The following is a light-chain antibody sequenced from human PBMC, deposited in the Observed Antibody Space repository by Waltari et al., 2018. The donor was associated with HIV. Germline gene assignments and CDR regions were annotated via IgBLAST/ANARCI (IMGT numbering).Light chain of an antibody. CDR2: SAS. CDR1: QSVSSN. Sequence: EIVMTQSPATLSVSPVERAILSCRASQSVSSNLAWYQQKPGQAPRLLIYSASTRATGVPARFSGSGSGTDFTLTISSLQSEDFAVYHCQQYNNWPPYTFGQGTRLEIK. J-gene: IGKJ2*01. V-gene: IGKV3-15*01. CDR3: QQYNNWPPYT.